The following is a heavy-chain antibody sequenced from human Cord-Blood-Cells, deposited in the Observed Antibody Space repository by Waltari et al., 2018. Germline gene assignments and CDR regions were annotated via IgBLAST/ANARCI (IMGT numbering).Heavy chain of an antibody. V-gene: IGHV4-39*01. CDR2: SYYGWGT. CDR3: ARHRDSGYDPFDY. J-gene: IGHJ4*02. CDR1: GGSISSSSSY. D-gene: IGHD5-12*01. Sequence: QLQLQESGPGLVKPSQTLSLTCTVSGGSISSSSSYWGWIRQPPGKGLEWVGSSYYGWGTYYNRTIKSTGTISVDTAKSQFSRNLSSVTAADTAVYYWARHRDSGYDPFDYWGQGTLVTVSS.